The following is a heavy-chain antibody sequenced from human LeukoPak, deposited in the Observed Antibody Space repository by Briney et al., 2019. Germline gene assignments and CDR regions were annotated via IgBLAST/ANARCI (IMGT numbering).Heavy chain of an antibody. J-gene: IGHJ4*02. V-gene: IGHV4-59*08. CDR1: GGSISSYY. CDR3: ARRSMAGAGSFDY. D-gene: IGHD6-13*01. CDR2: IYYSGST. Sequence: PSETLSLTCTVSGGSISSYYWSWIRQPPGKGLEWIGYIYYSGSTNYNPSLKSRVTISVDTSKNQFSLKVSSVTAADTAVYYCARRSMAGAGSFDYWGQGTPVTVSS.